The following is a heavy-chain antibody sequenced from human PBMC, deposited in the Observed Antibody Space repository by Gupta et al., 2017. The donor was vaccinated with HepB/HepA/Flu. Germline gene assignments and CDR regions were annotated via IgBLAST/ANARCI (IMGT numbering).Heavy chain of an antibody. D-gene: IGHD6-25*01. V-gene: IGHV3-7*04. CDR1: GFSFSHYT. Sequence: EVQLVESGGGLVQPGGSLRLSCAASGFSFSHYTMYWFRQAPGKGLQWVASVKEDGSDKYRVDSVKGRFTISRDNAKNSVNLQMNSLRADDTAVYYCARGGSASFDFWGQGTMVTVSS. J-gene: IGHJ3*01. CDR2: VKEDGSDK. CDR3: ARGGSASFDF.